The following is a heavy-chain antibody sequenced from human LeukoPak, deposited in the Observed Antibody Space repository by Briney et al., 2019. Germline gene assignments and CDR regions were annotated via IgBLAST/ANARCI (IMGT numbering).Heavy chain of an antibody. V-gene: IGHV3-53*01. J-gene: IGHJ4*02. CDR3: AREEDYYDSSGPLDY. CDR2: IYSGGST. Sequence: GGSLRLSCTASGFTFSNYAMSWVRQAPGKGLEWVSVIYSGGSTYYADSVKGRFTIPRDNSKNTLYLQMNSLRAEDTAVYYCAREEDYYDSSGPLDYWGQGTLVTVSS. CDR1: GFTFSNYA. D-gene: IGHD3-22*01.